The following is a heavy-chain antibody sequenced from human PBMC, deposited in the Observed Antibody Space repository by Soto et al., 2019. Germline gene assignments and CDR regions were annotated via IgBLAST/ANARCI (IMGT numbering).Heavy chain of an antibody. V-gene: IGHV4-30-4*01. CDR2: IYHSRST. CDR1: GDSITSGDYY. Sequence: PSETLSLTCTVSGDSITSGDYYWGWIRQSPGKGLEWIGHIYHSRSTYYNPSLKSRVSISIDKSKNQFSLELNSVTAADTAVYYCARVVVQRPFYNWFDPWGQGALVT. CDR3: ARVVVQRPFYNWFDP. D-gene: IGHD2-21*01. J-gene: IGHJ5*02.